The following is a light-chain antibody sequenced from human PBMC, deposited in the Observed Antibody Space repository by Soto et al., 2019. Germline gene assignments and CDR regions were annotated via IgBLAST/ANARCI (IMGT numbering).Light chain of an antibody. CDR3: CSYAGRSILV. Sequence: QSALTQPASVSGSPGQSITISCTGTSSDVGGYNLVSWYQQHPGRAPKLIIYEGTKRPSGVSDRFSVSKPGNTASLTISGLQADDEADYHCCSYAGRSILVFGTGTKVTV. CDR1: SSDVGGYNL. J-gene: IGLJ1*01. V-gene: IGLV2-23*01. CDR2: EGT.